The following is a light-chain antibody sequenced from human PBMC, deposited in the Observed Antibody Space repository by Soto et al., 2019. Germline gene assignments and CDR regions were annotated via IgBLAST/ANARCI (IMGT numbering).Light chain of an antibody. Sequence: IVLTQSPATLSLSPRDTATLSCRASQTVSSNYIAWYQQRPGQAPGLLIYGASRRATGIPDRFSGSGSGTDFTLTISRLEPEDFAVYYCQQYGRSLTFGGGTKVDI. V-gene: IGKV3-20*01. CDR2: GAS. J-gene: IGKJ4*01. CDR3: QQYGRSLT. CDR1: QTVSSNY.